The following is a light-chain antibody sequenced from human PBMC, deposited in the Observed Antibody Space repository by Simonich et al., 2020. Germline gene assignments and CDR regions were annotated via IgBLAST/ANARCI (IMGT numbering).Light chain of an antibody. CDR2: LKSDGRH. Sequence: QLVLTQSPSASASLGASVTLTCTLRSGHSSYAIAWHQQQPEKGPRYLMKLKSDGRHSKRDGFPDRCSGSSSGAERYLTISSLQSEEEADYYCQTWGTGSGVFGGGTKLTVL. CDR3: QTWGTGSGV. CDR1: SGHSSYA. J-gene: IGLJ2*01. V-gene: IGLV4-69*01.